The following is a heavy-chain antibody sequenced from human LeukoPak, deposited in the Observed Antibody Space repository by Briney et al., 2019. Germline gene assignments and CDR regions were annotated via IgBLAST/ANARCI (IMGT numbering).Heavy chain of an antibody. V-gene: IGHV1-2*02. CDR3: ARWGSYDFWSGYYGWFDP. CDR1: GYTFTGYY. Sequence: GASVKVSCKASGYTFTGYYMYWVRQAPGQGLEWMGWINPNSGGTNYAQKFQGRVTMTRDTSISTAYMELSRLRSDDTAVYYCARWGSYDFWSGYYGWFDPWGQGTLVTVSS. J-gene: IGHJ5*02. D-gene: IGHD3-3*01. CDR2: INPNSGGT.